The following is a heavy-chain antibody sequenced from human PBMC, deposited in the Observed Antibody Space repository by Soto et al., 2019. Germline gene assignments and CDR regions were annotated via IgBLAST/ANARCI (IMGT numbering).Heavy chain of an antibody. D-gene: IGHD5-18*01. CDR3: ARVPETWIQLCLLSDY. J-gene: IGHJ4*02. V-gene: IGHV1-18*04. Sequence: QVHLVQSGAEVKKPGASVKVPCKASGYTFTSYGISWVRQAPGQGLEWMGWISAYNGNTNYAQKLQGRVTMTTDTSTSTAYMELRSLRSDDTAVYYCARVPETWIQLCLLSDYWGQGTLVTVSS. CDR2: ISAYNGNT. CDR1: GYTFTSYG.